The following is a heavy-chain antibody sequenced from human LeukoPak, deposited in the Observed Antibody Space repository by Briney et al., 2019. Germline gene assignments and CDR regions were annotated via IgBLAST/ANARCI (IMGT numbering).Heavy chain of an antibody. D-gene: IGHD3-22*01. J-gene: IGHJ4*02. CDR2: IWYDGSNK. Sequence: GRSLRLSCAASGFTFSSYGMHWVRQAPGKGLEWVAVIWYDGSNKYYTDSVKGRFTISRDNSKNTLYLQMNSLRAEDTAVYYCARSRSSGYYYTGIDYWGQGTLVTVSS. V-gene: IGHV3-33*08. CDR1: GFTFSSYG. CDR3: ARSRSSGYYYTGIDY.